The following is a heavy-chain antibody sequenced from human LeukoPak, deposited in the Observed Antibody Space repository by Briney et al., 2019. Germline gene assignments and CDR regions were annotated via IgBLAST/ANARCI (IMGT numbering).Heavy chain of an antibody. CDR2: IYYSGST. J-gene: IGHJ4*02. CDR1: GGSISSSSYY. Sequence: SETLSLTCSVSGGSISSSSYYWGWIRQPPGKGLEWIGSIYYSGSTYYNPSLKSRVTISVDTSKNQFSLNLSSVTAADTAVYYCARLRRQGSYDWDYWGQGTLVTVSS. V-gene: IGHV4-39*01. D-gene: IGHD3-16*01. CDR3: ARLRRQGSYDWDY.